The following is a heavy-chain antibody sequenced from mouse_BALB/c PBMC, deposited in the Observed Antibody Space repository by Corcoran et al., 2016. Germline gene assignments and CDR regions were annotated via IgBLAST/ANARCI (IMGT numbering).Heavy chain of an antibody. D-gene: IGHD3-2*01. CDR1: GYTFTNYG. CDR2: INTYTGEP. CDR3: ARGGDRQSLDY. Sequence: QIQLVQSGPELKKPGATVKISCKASGYTFTNYGMNWLKQAPGKGLKWMGWINTYTGEPTYADDFKGRFAFSLETSASTAYLQSNNLKNEDMATYFCARGGDRQSLDYGGQGTTLTVSS. V-gene: IGHV9-1*02. J-gene: IGHJ2*01.